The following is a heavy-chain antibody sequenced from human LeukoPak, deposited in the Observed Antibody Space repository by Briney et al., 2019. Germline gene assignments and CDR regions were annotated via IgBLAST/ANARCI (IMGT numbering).Heavy chain of an antibody. J-gene: IGHJ6*02. CDR2: ISWNSSSI. CDR1: GFTFDDYA. CDR3: AKVSCSGGSCYLPWLYYYYGMDV. Sequence: GGSLRLSCAAAGFTFDDYAMHWVRQAPGKGLEWVSGISWNSSSIGYADSVKGRFTISRDNSKNTLYLQMNSLRAEDTAVYYCAKVSCSGGSCYLPWLYYYYGMDVWGQGTTVTVSS. V-gene: IGHV3-9*01. D-gene: IGHD2-15*01.